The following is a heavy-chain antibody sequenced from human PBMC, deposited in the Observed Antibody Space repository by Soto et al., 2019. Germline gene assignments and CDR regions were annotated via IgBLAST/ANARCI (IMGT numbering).Heavy chain of an antibody. CDR2: INHSGST. CDR3: ASIAAAGGRYYMDV. Sequence: SETPSLTCAVYGGSFSGYYWSWIRQPPGKGLEWIGEINHSGSTNYNPSLKSRVTISVDTSKNQFSLKLSSVTAADTAVYYCASIAAAGGRYYMDVWGKGTTVTVSS. D-gene: IGHD6-13*01. CDR1: GGSFSGYY. J-gene: IGHJ6*03. V-gene: IGHV4-34*01.